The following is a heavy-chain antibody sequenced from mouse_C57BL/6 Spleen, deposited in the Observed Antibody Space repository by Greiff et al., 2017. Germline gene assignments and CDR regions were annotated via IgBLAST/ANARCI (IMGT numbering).Heavy chain of an antibody. V-gene: IGHV1-74*01. J-gene: IGHJ3*01. CDR3: AICYDYDGGFAY. D-gene: IGHD2-4*01. CDR2: IHPSDSDT. Sequence: VQLQQPGAELVKPGASVKVSCKASGYTFTSYWMHWVKQRPGQGLEWIGRIHPSDSDTNYNQKFKGKATLTVDKSSSTAYMQLSSQTSEDSAVYYCAICYDYDGGFAYWGQGTLVTVSA. CDR1: GYTFTSYW.